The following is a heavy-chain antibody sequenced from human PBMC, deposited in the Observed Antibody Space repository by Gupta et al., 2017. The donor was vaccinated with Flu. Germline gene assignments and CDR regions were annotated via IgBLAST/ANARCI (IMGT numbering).Heavy chain of an antibody. V-gene: IGHV5-10-1*01. CDR1: GYNFPTYW. Sequence: EVQLVQSGAEVKKPGESLTISCKGSGYNFPTYWISWVRQMPGKGLEWMGKIDPSDSYINHNPSFQGHVTISVDKSINIAYLQWSSLKASDTAMYYCVRQEDLWGQGTLVTVSS. CDR2: IDPSDSYI. CDR3: VRQEDL. J-gene: IGHJ5*02.